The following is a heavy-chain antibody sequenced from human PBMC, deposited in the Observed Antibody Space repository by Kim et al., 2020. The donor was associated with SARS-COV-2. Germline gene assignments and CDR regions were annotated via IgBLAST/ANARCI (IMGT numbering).Heavy chain of an antibody. CDR3: ARDEGSSWYFDY. D-gene: IGHD6-13*01. Sequence: NDSPSLRSRVTISVDTSKTQFSLKLVSVTAADTAVYYCARDEGSSWYFDYWGQGTRVTVSS. J-gene: IGHJ4*02. V-gene: IGHV4-59*01.